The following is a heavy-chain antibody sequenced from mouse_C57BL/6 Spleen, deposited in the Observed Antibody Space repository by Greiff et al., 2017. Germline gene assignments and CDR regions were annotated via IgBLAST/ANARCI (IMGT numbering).Heavy chain of an antibody. D-gene: IGHD2-1*01. CDR2: INPNNGGT. CDR1: GYTFTDYY. J-gene: IGHJ2*01. V-gene: IGHV1-26*01. Sequence: VQLQQSGPELVKPGASVKISCKASGYTFTDYYMNWVKQSHGKSLEWIGDINPNNGGTSYNQKFKGKATLTVDKSSSTAYMELRSLTSEDSAVYYCARRGYGNYFDYWAKAPLSQSPQ. CDR3: ARRGYGNYFDY.